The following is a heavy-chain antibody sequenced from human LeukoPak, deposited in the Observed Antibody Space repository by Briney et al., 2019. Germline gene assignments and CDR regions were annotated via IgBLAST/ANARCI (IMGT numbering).Heavy chain of an antibody. V-gene: IGHV3-23*01. D-gene: IGHD1-26*01. J-gene: IGHJ4*02. Sequence: GRSLRLSCAASGFTFSSYAMSWVRQAPGKGLEWVSAISGSGGSTYYADSVKGRFTISRDNSKNTPYLQMNSLRAEDTAVYYCAKCLGATTGTLDYWGQGTLVTVSS. CDR1: GFTFSSYA. CDR2: ISGSGGST. CDR3: AKCLGATTGTLDY.